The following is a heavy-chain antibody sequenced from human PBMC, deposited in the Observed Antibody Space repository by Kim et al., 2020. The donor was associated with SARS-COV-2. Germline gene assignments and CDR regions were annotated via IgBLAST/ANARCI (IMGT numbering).Heavy chain of an antibody. CDR2: IWYDGSNK. CDR1: GFTFSSYG. J-gene: IGHJ5*02. D-gene: IGHD2-2*01. V-gene: IGHV3-33*06. Sequence: GGSLRLSCAASGFTFSSYGMHWVRQAPGKGLEWVAVIWYDGSNKYYADSVKGRFTISRDNSKNTLYLQMNSLRAEDTAVYYCAKDPISTVVPAALDFDPWGQGTLVTVSS. CDR3: AKDPISTVVPAALDFDP.